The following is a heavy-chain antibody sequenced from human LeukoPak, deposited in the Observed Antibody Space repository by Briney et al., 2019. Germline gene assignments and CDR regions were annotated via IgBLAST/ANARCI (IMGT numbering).Heavy chain of an antibody. V-gene: IGHV3-30*04. CDR3: ARDDRYCSGGSCFARSHNFDY. D-gene: IGHD2-15*01. J-gene: IGHJ4*02. Sequence: GRSLRLSCAASGFTFSSYAMHWVRQAPGKGLEWVAVISYDGGNKYYADSVKGRFTISRDNSKNTLYLQMNSLRAEDTAVYYCARDDRYCSGGSCFARSHNFDYWGQGTLVTVSS. CDR1: GFTFSSYA. CDR2: ISYDGGNK.